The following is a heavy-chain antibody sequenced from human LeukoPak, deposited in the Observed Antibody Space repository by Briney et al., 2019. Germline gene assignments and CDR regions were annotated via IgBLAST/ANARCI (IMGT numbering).Heavy chain of an antibody. J-gene: IGHJ3*02. CDR3: ARESGRIIMVRGISYAFDI. V-gene: IGHV4-39*07. CDR1: GGSISSSNYY. Sequence: PSETLSLTCTVSGGSISSSNYYWGWIRQSPGKGLEWIGSSYYSGDTYYNSSLKSRVTISVDTSKNQFSLKLSSVTAADTAVYYCARESGRIIMVRGISYAFDIWGQGTMVTVSS. CDR2: SYYSGDT. D-gene: IGHD3-10*01.